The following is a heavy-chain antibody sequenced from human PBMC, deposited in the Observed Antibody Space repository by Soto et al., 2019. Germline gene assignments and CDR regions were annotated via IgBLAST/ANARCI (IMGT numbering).Heavy chain of an antibody. J-gene: IGHJ4*02. V-gene: IGHV2-5*02. CDR3: APRVLRTVFGLVTATAIYFDF. Sequence: QITLNESGPTQVKPRQTLTLTCTFSGFSLTTSGVGVGWIRQSPGKAPEWLALIYWDDDKRYSPSLKSRLTITKDTSKNQVVLTRADLDPADTATYYCAPRVLRTVFGLVTATAIYFDFWGQGTPVAVSS. CDR1: GFSLTTSGVG. CDR2: IYWDDDK. D-gene: IGHD3-3*01.